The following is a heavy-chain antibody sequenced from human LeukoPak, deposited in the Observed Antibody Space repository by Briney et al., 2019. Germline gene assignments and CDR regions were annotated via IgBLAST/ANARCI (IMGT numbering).Heavy chain of an antibody. CDR2: VEPSDSYT. CDR1: GYSFTSYW. J-gene: IGHJ4*02. CDR3: ARRGDYVWGSYRMYYFDY. Sequence: GESLRISCKGPGYSFTSYWISWVRQMPGKGLEWMERVEPSDSYTNYSPSFQGHVTISADKSISTAYLQWSSLKASDTALYYCARRGDYVWGSYRMYYFDYWGQGTLVTVSS. V-gene: IGHV5-10-1*01. D-gene: IGHD3-16*02.